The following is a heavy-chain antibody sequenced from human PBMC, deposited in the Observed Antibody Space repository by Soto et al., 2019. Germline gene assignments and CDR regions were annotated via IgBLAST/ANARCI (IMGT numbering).Heavy chain of an antibody. CDR2: IYYAGST. D-gene: IGHD3-3*01. V-gene: IGHV4-31*03. J-gene: IGHJ3*02. CDR3: ARIYDVWSGHGTFDI. Sequence: QVQLRESGPGLVKPSQTLTLTCNVSGGSVTSMGYYWSWLRQHPGKGLEWVGYIYYAGSTSYNPSLESRVSISLDRSKNHFSLKLDSVTAADTAVYYWARIYDVWSGHGTFDIWGHGTMVTVSS. CDR1: GGSVTSMGYY.